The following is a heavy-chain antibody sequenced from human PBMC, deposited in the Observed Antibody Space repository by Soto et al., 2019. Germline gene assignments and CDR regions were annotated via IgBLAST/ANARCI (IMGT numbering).Heavy chain of an antibody. Sequence: QVQLVESGGGVVQPGRSLRLSCAASGFTFSSYGMHWVRQAPGKGLEWVAVISYDGSNKYYADSVKGRFTISRDNSKNPLYLQMNSLRAEDTAVYYCAKDGTYSYGHGDYWGQGTLVTVSS. D-gene: IGHD5-18*01. CDR2: ISYDGSNK. V-gene: IGHV3-30*18. CDR3: AKDGTYSYGHGDY. J-gene: IGHJ4*02. CDR1: GFTFSSYG.